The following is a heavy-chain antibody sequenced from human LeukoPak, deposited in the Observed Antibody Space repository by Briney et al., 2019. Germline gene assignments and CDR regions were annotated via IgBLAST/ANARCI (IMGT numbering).Heavy chain of an antibody. D-gene: IGHD4-17*01. Sequence: GGPLRLSCAASGFTFSSYGMHWVRQAPGKGLEWVAVIWYDGSNKYYADSVKGRFTISRDNSKNTLYLQMNSLRAEDTAVYYCAKNPTKYGDYVDYWGQGTLVTVSS. CDR2: IWYDGSNK. CDR1: GFTFSSYG. V-gene: IGHV3-33*06. CDR3: AKNPTKYGDYVDY. J-gene: IGHJ4*02.